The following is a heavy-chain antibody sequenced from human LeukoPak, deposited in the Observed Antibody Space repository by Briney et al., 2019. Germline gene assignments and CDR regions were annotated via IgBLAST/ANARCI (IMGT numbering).Heavy chain of an antibody. V-gene: IGHV4-59*11. CDR2: VLYSGIT. D-gene: IGHD4-17*01. Sequence: PSETLSLTCTISGGSISTHYWTWIRQPPGKGLEWIGYVLYSGITNYNPSLRSRITISVDTSQNQFSLSLRSVTAADTADYYCARDLTTVTKGFDIWGQGTMVTVSS. CDR3: ARDLTTVTKGFDI. J-gene: IGHJ3*02. CDR1: GGSISTHY.